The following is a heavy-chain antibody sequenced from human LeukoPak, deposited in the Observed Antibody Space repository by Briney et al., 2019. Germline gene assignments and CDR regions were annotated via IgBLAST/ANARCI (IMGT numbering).Heavy chain of an antibody. V-gene: IGHV4-39*02. Sequence: SETLSLTCTVSGGSISSSSYYWGWIRQPPGKGLEWIGSIYYSGSTYYNPSLKSRVTISVDTSKNQFSLKLSSVTAADTAVYYCAKDVHPYYDSSGWCYFDYWGQGTLVTVSS. CDR2: IYYSGST. D-gene: IGHD3-22*01. CDR1: GGSISSSSYY. J-gene: IGHJ4*02. CDR3: AKDVHPYYDSSGWCYFDY.